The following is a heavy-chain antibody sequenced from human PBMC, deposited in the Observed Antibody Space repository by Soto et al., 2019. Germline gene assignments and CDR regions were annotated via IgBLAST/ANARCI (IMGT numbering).Heavy chain of an antibody. CDR2: MNADSGNT. D-gene: IGHD7-27*01. J-gene: IGHJ4*02. V-gene: IGHV1-8*01. Sequence: ASVKVSCKASGYTFTTVDINWMRQAPGQGLEWLGWMNADSGNTGYAQKFQGRVTLTRSTSISTAYMELNSLTSEDTAVYYCARNKRETGDFDYWGQGTLVTVSS. CDR1: GYTFTTVD. CDR3: ARNKRETGDFDY.